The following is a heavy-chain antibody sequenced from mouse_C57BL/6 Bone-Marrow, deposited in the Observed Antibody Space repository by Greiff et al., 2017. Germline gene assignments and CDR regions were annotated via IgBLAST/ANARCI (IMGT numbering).Heavy chain of an antibody. CDR1: GYTFTSYW. CDR2: IYPSDSET. CDR3: ARNNYFDV. V-gene: IGHV1-61*01. D-gene: IGHD6-1*01. J-gene: IGHJ1*03. Sequence: VQLQQPGAELVRPGSSVKLSCKASGYTFTSYWMDWVKQSPGQGLEWIGNIYPSDSETHYNQKFKDKATLTVDKSSSTAYMQLSSLTSEDSAVYYCARNNYFDVWGTGTTVTVSS.